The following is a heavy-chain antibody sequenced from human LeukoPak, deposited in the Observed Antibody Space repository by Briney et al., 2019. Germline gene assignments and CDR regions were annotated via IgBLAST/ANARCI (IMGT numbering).Heavy chain of an antibody. J-gene: IGHJ4*02. CDR3: ARDPGGAKFDY. V-gene: IGHV3-30*03. Sequence: GGSLRLSCAVSGFTFSSYAMHWVRQAPGKGLEWVGVISFDGSNEYYGDSVKGRFTISRDNSKNTLYLQLNSLRVEDTAVFYCARDPGGAKFDYWGQGTLVTVSS. CDR1: GFTFSSYA. CDR2: ISFDGSNE. D-gene: IGHD4/OR15-4a*01.